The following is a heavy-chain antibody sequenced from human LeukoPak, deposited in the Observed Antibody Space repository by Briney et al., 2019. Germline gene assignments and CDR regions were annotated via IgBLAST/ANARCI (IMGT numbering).Heavy chain of an antibody. CDR2: IIPIFGIA. CDR3: ARESGYSYGYFDY. D-gene: IGHD5-18*01. Sequence: SVTVSSRAYGVTFSSYAIGCVRQAPGQGLEWMGRIIPIFGIANYAQKFQGRVTITADKSTSTAYMELSSLRSEDTAVYYCARESGYSYGYFDYWGQGTLVTVSS. CDR1: GVTFSSYA. J-gene: IGHJ4*02. V-gene: IGHV1-69*04.